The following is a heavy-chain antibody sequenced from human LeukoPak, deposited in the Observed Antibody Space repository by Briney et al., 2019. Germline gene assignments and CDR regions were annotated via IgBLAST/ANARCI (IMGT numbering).Heavy chain of an antibody. CDR2: IGGSGVNT. V-gene: IGHV3-23*01. Sequence: ETLSLTCTVSGGSVSSGSYYWSWVRQAPGKGLEWVSAIGGSGVNTYYADSVKGRFTISRDNSKNTLYLQMNSLRAEDTAVYYCAVPQWELLNWGHGTLVTVSS. CDR1: GGSVSSGSYY. CDR3: AVPQWELLN. D-gene: IGHD1-26*01. J-gene: IGHJ4*01.